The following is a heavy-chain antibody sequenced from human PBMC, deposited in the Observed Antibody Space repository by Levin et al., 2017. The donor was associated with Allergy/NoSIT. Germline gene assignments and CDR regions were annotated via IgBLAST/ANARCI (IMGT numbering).Heavy chain of an antibody. D-gene: IGHD6-19*01. J-gene: IGHJ4*02. CDR2: ISVSDGST. Sequence: PGGSLRLSCAASGFTVSNYAMSWVRQAPGKGMEWVALISVSDGSTYYAESVKGRFTISRDNSKNTLYLQMSSLRAEDAAVYYCVRGGGSGWFDYWGQGTLVTVSS. V-gene: IGHV3-23*01. CDR3: VRGGGSGWFDY. CDR1: GFTVSNYA.